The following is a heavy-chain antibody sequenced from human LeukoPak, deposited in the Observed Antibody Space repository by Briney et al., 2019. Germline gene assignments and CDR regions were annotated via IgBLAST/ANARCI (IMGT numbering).Heavy chain of an antibody. Sequence: SGGSLRLSCAASGLTFSNAWMSWVRQAPGKGLEWVGRIKSKSDGGTTDYAAPVKGRFTISRDDSKNTLYLQMNSLKTEDTAVYYCTTFCGGDCRSTPDYWGQGTLVTVSS. V-gene: IGHV3-15*01. CDR2: IKSKSDGGTT. J-gene: IGHJ4*02. CDR1: GLTFSNAW. CDR3: TTFCGGDCRSTPDY. D-gene: IGHD2-21*02.